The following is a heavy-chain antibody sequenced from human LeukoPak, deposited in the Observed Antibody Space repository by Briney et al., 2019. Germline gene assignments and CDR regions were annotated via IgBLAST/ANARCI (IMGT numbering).Heavy chain of an antibody. V-gene: IGHV5-51*01. CDR3: ARSRDVAGTYRSFDY. J-gene: IGHJ4*02. CDR2: IYPGDSDT. D-gene: IGHD6-19*01. CDR1: GYSFFNYW. Sequence: GESLKISCVGSGYSFFNYWIGWVRQMPGKGLEWVGIIYPGDSDTRYSPSFQGQLTISVDESITSAFLQWGSLKASDTAIYYCARSRDVAGTYRSFDYWGQGTLVTVSP.